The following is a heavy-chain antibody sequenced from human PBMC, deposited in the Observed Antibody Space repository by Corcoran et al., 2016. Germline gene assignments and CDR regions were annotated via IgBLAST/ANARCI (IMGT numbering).Heavy chain of an antibody. V-gene: IGHV3-33*01. CDR2: IWYDGSNK. J-gene: IGHJ4*02. CDR3: AREAGERAMYSGYQRYFDY. D-gene: IGHD5-12*01. CDR1: GFTFSSYG. Sequence: QVQLVESGGGVVQPGRSLRLSCAASGFTFSSYGMHWVRQAPGKGLEWVAVIWYDGSNKYYADSVKGRFTISRDNSKNTLYLQMNSLRAEDRAVYYCAREAGERAMYSGYQRYFDYWGQGTLVTVSS.